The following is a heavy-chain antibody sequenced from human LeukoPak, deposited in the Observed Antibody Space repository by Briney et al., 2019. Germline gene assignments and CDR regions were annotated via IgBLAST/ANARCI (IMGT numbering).Heavy chain of an antibody. CDR1: GGSFSGYY. CDR3: ARLSLPGYAFDI. V-gene: IGHV4-34*01. D-gene: IGHD5-12*01. J-gene: IGHJ3*02. CDR2: INHSGST. Sequence: SETLSLTCAVYGGSFSGYYWSWIRQPPGKGLEWIGEINHSGSTNYNPSLKSRVTISVDTSKNQFSLKLSPVTAADTAVYYCARLSLPGYAFDIWGQGTMVTVSS.